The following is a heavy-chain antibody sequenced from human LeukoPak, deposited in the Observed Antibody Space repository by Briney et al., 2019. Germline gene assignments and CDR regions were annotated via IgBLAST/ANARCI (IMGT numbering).Heavy chain of an antibody. V-gene: IGHV3-23*01. Sequence: GGTLRLSCAASGFTFSSYGMSWVRQAPGKGLEWVSAISGSGGSTYYADSVKGRFTISRDNSKNTLYLQMNSLRAEDTAVYNCAKGDFYGSGRDYYYYMDVWGKGTTVTISS. CDR3: AKGDFYGSGRDYYYYMDV. CDR2: ISGSGGST. D-gene: IGHD3-10*01. J-gene: IGHJ6*03. CDR1: GFTFSSYG.